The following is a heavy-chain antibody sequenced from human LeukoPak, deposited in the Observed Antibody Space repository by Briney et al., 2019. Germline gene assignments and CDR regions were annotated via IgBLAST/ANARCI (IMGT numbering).Heavy chain of an antibody. J-gene: IGHJ4*02. V-gene: IGHV4-59*08. D-gene: IGHD3-10*01. Sequence: TSETLSLTCTVSGGSISGYYWSWIRQPPGKGLEWIGWLHYSGSTNYNPSLKSRVTISVDTSKNQFSLKLSSVTAADTAVYYCARHGVDYFGSGSFPTPFDYWGQGTLVTVSS. CDR3: ARHGVDYFGSGSFPTPFDY. CDR2: LHYSGST. CDR1: GGSISGYY.